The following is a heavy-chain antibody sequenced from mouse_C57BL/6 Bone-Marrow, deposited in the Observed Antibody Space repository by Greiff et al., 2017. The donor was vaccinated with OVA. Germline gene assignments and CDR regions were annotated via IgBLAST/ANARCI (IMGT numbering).Heavy chain of an antibody. D-gene: IGHD4-1*01. CDR1: GYTFTSYW. Sequence: QVQLQQPGAELVKPGASVKMSCKASGYTFTSYWITWVKQRPGQGLEWIGDIYPGSGSTNYNEKFKSNATLTVYTSSSTAYMQLSSLTSEDSAVYYCARDELGRGWYVDVWGTGTTVTVSS. V-gene: IGHV1-55*01. J-gene: IGHJ1*03. CDR2: IYPGSGST. CDR3: ARDELGRGWYVDV.